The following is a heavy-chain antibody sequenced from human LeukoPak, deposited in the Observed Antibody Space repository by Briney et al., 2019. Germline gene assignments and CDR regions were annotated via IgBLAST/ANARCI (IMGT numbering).Heavy chain of an antibody. D-gene: IGHD6-19*01. CDR1: GGSISSYY. CDR3: ARLREGEAVAVIPPRVDI. Sequence: SETLSLTCTVSGGSISSYYWSWIRQPPGKGLEWIGYIYYSGSTNYNPSLKSRVTISVDTSKNQFSLKLSSVTAADAAVYYCARLREGEAVAVIPPRVDIWGQGTMVTVSS. CDR2: IYYSGST. V-gene: IGHV4-59*08. J-gene: IGHJ3*02.